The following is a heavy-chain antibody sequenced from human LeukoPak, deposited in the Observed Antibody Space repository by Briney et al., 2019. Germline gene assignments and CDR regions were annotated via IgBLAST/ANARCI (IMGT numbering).Heavy chain of an antibody. J-gene: IGHJ4*02. D-gene: IGHD1-26*01. Sequence: SETLSLTCAVYGGSFSGYYWSWIRQPPGKGREWIGEINHSGSTNYNPSLKSRVTISVDTSKNQFSLKRSSVTAADTAVYYCARAQVGATSGKTWGVVNYFDYWGQGTLVTVSS. V-gene: IGHV4-34*01. CDR1: GGSFSGYY. CDR3: ARAQVGATSGKTWGVVNYFDY. CDR2: INHSGST.